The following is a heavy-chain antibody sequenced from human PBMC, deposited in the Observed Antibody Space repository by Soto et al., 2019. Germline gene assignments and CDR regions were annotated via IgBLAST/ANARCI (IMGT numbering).Heavy chain of an antibody. CDR1: GRSFSGYY. D-gene: IGHD4-17*01. J-gene: IGHJ4*02. V-gene: IGHV4-34*01. CDR3: ARAYGGNSGVFDY. Sequence: PFETLSLTCAVYGRSFSGYYWSLIRQPPGKGLEWIGEINHSGSTNYNPSLKSRVTISVDTSQNQFSLNLSSVTAADTAVYYCARAYGGNSGVFDYWGQGTLVTVSS. CDR2: INHSGST.